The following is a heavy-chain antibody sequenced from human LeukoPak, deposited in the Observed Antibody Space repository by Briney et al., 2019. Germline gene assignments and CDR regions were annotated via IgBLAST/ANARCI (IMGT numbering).Heavy chain of an antibody. J-gene: IGHJ4*02. CDR2: IKRDGSEK. V-gene: IGHV3-7*01. Sequence: GGSLRLSCAASDFTFGTYWMSWVRQAPGKGLEWVANIKRDGSEKYYVDSVKGRFTVSRDTAKNSLFLQMNSLRAEDTAVYYCARLSEMLRGPEAIYYFDYWGQGTLVTVSS. D-gene: IGHD3-10*01. CDR3: ARLSEMLRGPEAIYYFDY. CDR1: DFTFGTYW.